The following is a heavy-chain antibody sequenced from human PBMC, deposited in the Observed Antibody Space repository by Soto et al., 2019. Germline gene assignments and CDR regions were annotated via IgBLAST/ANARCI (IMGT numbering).Heavy chain of an antibody. Sequence: GASVKVSCKASGYTFSSYHMHWVRQAPGQGLEWMGIINPSGGCTDYAQKFQGRVTMTTDTSTSTAYMELRSLRSDDTAVYYCARDRAAAGPFDYWGQGTLVTVSS. V-gene: IGHV1-46*01. CDR1: GYTFSSYH. D-gene: IGHD6-13*01. CDR2: INPSGGCT. CDR3: ARDRAAAGPFDY. J-gene: IGHJ4*02.